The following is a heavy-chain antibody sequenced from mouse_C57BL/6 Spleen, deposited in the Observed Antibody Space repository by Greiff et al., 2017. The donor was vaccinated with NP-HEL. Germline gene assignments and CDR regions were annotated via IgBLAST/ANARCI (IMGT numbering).Heavy chain of an antibody. D-gene: IGHD1-1*01. V-gene: IGHV1-53*01. CDR2: INPSNGGT. J-gene: IGHJ4*01. CDR3: AGRITTVVASYYAMDY. CDR1: GYTFTSYW. Sequence: QVHVKQPGTELVKPGASVKLSCKASGYTFTSYWMHWVKQRPGQGLEWIGNINPSNGGTNYNEKFKSKATLTVDKSSSTAYMQLSSLTSEDSAVYYCAGRITTVVASYYAMDYWGQGTSVTVSS.